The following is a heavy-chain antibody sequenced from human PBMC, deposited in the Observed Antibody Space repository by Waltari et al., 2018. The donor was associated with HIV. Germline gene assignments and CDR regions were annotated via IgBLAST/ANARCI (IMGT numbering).Heavy chain of an antibody. CDR3: ASLLAAGGTDN. V-gene: IGHV3-74*01. Sequence: EVQLVESGGGLVQPGGSLRLSCAASGFTFSSFWMHWVRQAPGKGLGWVSRINRDGIRTSYADSVKGRFTISRDNAKNTLYVQMKSLRAEDTAVYYCASLLAAGGTDNWGQGTLVTVSS. CDR2: INRDGIRT. D-gene: IGHD6-13*01. J-gene: IGHJ4*02. CDR1: GFTFSSFW.